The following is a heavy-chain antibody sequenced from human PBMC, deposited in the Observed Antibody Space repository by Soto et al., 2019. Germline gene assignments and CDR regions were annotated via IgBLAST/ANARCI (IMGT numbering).Heavy chain of an antibody. CDR2: ISSINDYI. CDR1: GFSFSSYS. V-gene: IGHV3-21*02. Sequence: EVQLVESGGGLVKPGGSLRLSCAASGFSFSSYSMNWVRQAPGTGLEWVSFISSINDYIYYADSVKGRFTISRDNARNSLYLQMNSLRAEDTGVYYCARESNFWSDTGDGVDVWGQGPTVTVSS. D-gene: IGHD3-3*01. J-gene: IGHJ6*02. CDR3: ARESNFWSDTGDGVDV.